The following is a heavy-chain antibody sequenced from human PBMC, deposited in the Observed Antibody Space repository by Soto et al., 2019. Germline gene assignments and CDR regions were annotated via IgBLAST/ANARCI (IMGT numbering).Heavy chain of an antibody. CDR1: GGSISSSSYY. D-gene: IGHD3-10*01. V-gene: IGHV4-39*01. CDR3: ARRRRGGSGSYYMEAFDY. J-gene: IGHJ4*02. Sequence: PSETLSLTCTVSGGSISSSSYYWGWIRQPPGKGLEWIGSIYYSGSTYYNPSLKSRVTISVDTSKNQFSLKLSSVTAADTAVYYCARRRRGGSGSYYMEAFDYWGQGTLVTVSS. CDR2: IYYSGST.